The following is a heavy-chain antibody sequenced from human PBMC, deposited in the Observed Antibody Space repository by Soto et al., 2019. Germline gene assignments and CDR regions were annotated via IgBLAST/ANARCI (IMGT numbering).Heavy chain of an antibody. CDR2: INPNSGGT. D-gene: IGHD3-10*02. CDR1: GYTFTGYY. Sequence: ASVKVSCKASGYTFTGYYMHWVRQAPGQGLEWMGWINPNSGGTNYAQKFQGWVTMTRDTSISTAYMELSRLRSDDTAVYYCARDMFEANGDYYSTDVWGQGTRVTVSS. J-gene: IGHJ6*02. CDR3: ARDMFEANGDYYSTDV. V-gene: IGHV1-2*04.